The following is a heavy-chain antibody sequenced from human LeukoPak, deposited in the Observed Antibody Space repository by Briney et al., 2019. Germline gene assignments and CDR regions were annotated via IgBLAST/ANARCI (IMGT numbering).Heavy chain of an antibody. Sequence: GGSLRLSCAASGFTFSSYAMGWVRQAPGKGLEWVSAISGSGGSTYYADSVKGRFTISRDNSKNTLYLQMNSLRAEDTAVYYCAKAPSELWFGEFSRFDYWGQGTLVTVSS. CDR2: ISGSGGST. CDR3: AKAPSELWFGEFSRFDY. J-gene: IGHJ4*02. CDR1: GFTFSSYA. D-gene: IGHD3-10*01. V-gene: IGHV3-23*01.